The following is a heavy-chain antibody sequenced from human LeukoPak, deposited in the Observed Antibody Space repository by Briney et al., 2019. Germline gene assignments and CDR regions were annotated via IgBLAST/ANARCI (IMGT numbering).Heavy chain of an antibody. J-gene: IGHJ4*02. D-gene: IGHD7-27*01. CDR3: ARYSNSGGDY. V-gene: IGHV1-2*02. CDR1: GYSFTGYY. Sequence: ASVKVSCKASGYSFTGYYIHWVRQAPGQGLEWMGWINFNNGGTNQVQKFQGRVTMTRDTSNTTVYMEMSSLIFDDTAVYYCARYSNSGGDYWGQGTLVTVSS. CDR2: INFNNGGT.